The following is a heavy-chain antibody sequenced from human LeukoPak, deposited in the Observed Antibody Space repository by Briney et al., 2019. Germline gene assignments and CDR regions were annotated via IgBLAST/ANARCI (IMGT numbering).Heavy chain of an antibody. CDR3: ARGAHSGLNPGGWFDP. V-gene: IGHV4-34*01. J-gene: IGHJ5*02. Sequence: SETLSLTCAVYGGSFSGYYWSWIRQPPGKGLEWIGEINHSGSTNYNPSLKSRVTISVDTSKNQFSLKLSSVTAADTAVYYCARGAHSGLNPGGWFDPWGQGTLVTVSS. CDR2: INHSGST. D-gene: IGHD6-19*01. CDR1: GGSFSGYY.